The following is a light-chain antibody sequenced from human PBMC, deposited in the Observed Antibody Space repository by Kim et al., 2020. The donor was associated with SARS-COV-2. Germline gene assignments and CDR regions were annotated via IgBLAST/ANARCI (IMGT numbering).Light chain of an antibody. J-gene: IGKJ1*01. CDR3: QQANSFPWT. CDR2: SAS. V-gene: IGKV1-12*01. CDR1: QAISTW. Sequence: DIQMTQSPSSVSTSVGDRVAITCRASQAISTWVAWYQQIPEKAPELLIYSASSLQSGVPSRFSGSGSGTDFTLTISSLQPEDFATYYCQQANSFPWTFGQGTKVDIK.